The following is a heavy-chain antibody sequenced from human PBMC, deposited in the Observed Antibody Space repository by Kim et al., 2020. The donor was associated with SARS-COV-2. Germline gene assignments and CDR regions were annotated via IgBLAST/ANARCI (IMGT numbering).Heavy chain of an antibody. D-gene: IGHD1-1*01. CDR3: AKDIRGTDYYYGMDV. J-gene: IGHJ6*02. V-gene: IGHV3-33*06. Sequence: DAVKGRFTISRDNSKNTRYLQMNSLRAEDTAVYYCAKDIRGTDYYYGMDVWGQGTTVTVSS.